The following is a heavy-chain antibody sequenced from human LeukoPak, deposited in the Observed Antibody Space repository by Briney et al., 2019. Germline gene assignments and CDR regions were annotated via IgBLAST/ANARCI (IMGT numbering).Heavy chain of an antibody. CDR2: TYPGDSDP. D-gene: IGHD3-10*01. CDR1: GYSFPNYW. Sequence: GEPLKISCKGSGYSFPNYWIGWVRQMPGKGLGWMGITYPGDSDPRYSPSFQGQVTIPADKSNNTAHLQWSSLKASDTAMYCCAGQYGWGSYRSGVGYWGEGALVTVSS. CDR3: AGQYGWGSYRSGVGY. J-gene: IGHJ4*02. V-gene: IGHV5-51*01.